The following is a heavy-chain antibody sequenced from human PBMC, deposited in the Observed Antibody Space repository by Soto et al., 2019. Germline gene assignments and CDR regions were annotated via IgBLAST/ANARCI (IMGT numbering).Heavy chain of an antibody. D-gene: IGHD1-26*01. Sequence: ESGGGVVQSGRSLRLSCAASGFTFSHYGIHWVRQAPGKGLEWLAVISYDGSNKHYADSVKGRFTVSRDNSKNTLYLQMNSLRAEDTAVYFCARYSGKYQGPIDYWGQGTLVTVSS. CDR1: GFTFSHYG. J-gene: IGHJ4*02. CDR3: ARYSGKYQGPIDY. CDR2: ISYDGSNK. V-gene: IGHV3-30*03.